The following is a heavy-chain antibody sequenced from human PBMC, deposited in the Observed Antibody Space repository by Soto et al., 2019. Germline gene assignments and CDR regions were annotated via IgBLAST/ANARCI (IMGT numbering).Heavy chain of an antibody. J-gene: IGHJ4*02. D-gene: IGHD1-26*01. CDR2: IWYDGSNK. CDR3: ARDRGGSYSYFDY. V-gene: IGHV3-33*08. Sequence: VQLLESGGGLVQPGGSLRLSCAASGFTFSSYGMHWVRQAPGKGLEWVAVIWYDGSNKYYADSVKGRFTISRDNSKNTLYLQMTSLRAEDTAVYYCARDRGGSYSYFDYWGQGTLVTVSS. CDR1: GFTFSSYG.